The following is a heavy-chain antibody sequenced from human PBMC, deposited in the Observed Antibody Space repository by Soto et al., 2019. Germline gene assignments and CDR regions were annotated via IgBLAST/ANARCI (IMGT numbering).Heavy chain of an antibody. D-gene: IGHD6-19*01. Sequence: GGSLRLSCTASGFTFGDYATSWFRQAPGKGLEWVGFIRSKAYGGTTEYAASVKGRFTISRDDSKSIAYLQMNSLKTEDTAVYYCTRDLLEWLVPGYFQHWGQGTRVTVSS. J-gene: IGHJ1*01. CDR3: TRDLLEWLVPGYFQH. CDR1: GFTFGDYA. V-gene: IGHV3-49*03. CDR2: IRSKAYGGTT.